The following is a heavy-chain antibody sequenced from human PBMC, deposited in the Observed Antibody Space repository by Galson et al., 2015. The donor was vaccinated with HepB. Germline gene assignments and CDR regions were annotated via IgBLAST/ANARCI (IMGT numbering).Heavy chain of an antibody. Sequence: LRLSCAASGFNFNSLSMNWVRQAPGKGLEWVSYISSSGSVLFYADSVKGRFTISTDKAKKSLFLQMSSLRAEDTAVYYCARDRRRALRYFDWSSGAFNLWGQGTLVTVSS. V-gene: IGHV3-48*01. J-gene: IGHJ5*02. CDR1: GFNFNSLS. CDR2: ISSSGSVL. CDR3: ARDRRRALRYFDWSSGAFNL. D-gene: IGHD3-9*01.